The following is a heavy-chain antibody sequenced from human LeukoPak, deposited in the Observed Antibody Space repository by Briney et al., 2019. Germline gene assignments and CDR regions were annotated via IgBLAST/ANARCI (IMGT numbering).Heavy chain of an antibody. J-gene: IGHJ4*02. V-gene: IGHV3-23*01. CDR2: ISTNSANT. D-gene: IGHD6-6*01. Sequence: GGSLRLSCAASGFTFSTYGMNWVRQAPGKGLEWVSTISTNSANTYYTDSVKGRFTISRDNSKNTLFMQMNSLRAEDTAVYYCAKGQSTIATRSFDSWGQGTLVTASS. CDR3: AKGQSTIATRSFDS. CDR1: GFTFSTYG.